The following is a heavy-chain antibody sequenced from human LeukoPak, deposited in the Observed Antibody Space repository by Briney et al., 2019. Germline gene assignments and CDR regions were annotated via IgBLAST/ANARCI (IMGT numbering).Heavy chain of an antibody. D-gene: IGHD4-17*01. CDR2: ISGRGTET. J-gene: IGHJ6*01. CDR1: TFKNYA. CDR3: AKAQIEGLRLVYSCYFMAV. V-gene: IGHV3-23*01. Sequence: VGSLRLSCAITFKNYAVTWVRQAPGKGLEWVSSISGRGTETYYADSVQGRFTISKDTSGSTVFLQMNSLRADATAGYYIAKAQIEGLRLVYSCYFMAVCRQESTVTVSS.